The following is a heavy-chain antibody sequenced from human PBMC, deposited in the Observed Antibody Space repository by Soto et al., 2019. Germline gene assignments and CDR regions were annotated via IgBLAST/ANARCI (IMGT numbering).Heavy chain of an antibody. CDR2: INSDGSST. J-gene: IGHJ4*02. D-gene: IGHD1-26*01. Sequence: GGSLRLSCAASGFTFSSYWMHWVRQAPGKGLVWVSRINSDGSSTSYADSVKGRFTISRDNAKNTLYLQMSSLRAEDTAVYYCARARWELLLFDCWGQGTLVTVSS. CDR1: GFTFSSYW. V-gene: IGHV3-74*01. CDR3: ARARWELLLFDC.